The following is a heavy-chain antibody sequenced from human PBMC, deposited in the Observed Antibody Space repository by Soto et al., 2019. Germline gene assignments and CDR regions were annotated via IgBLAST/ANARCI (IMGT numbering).Heavy chain of an antibody. D-gene: IGHD2-2*01. CDR1: GYTFTSYA. V-gene: IGHV1-3*01. J-gene: IGHJ5*01. CDR2: INAGNGNT. CDR3: ARDPETHIVVVPRSFLDS. Sequence: ASVKVSCKASGYTFTSYAMHWVRQAPGQRLEWMGWINAGNGNTKYSQKFQGRVTITRDTSASTAYMELSSLRSEDTAVYYCARDPETHIVVVPRSFLDSWGQGSLVTGSS.